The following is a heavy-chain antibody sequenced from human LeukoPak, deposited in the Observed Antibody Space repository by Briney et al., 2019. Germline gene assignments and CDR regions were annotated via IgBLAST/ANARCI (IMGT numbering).Heavy chain of an antibody. CDR3: ARAWPAAPYFDY. CDR1: GFTFSSYA. J-gene: IGHJ4*02. Sequence: PGGSLRLSCAASGFTFSSYAMHWVRQAPGKGLEWVAVISYDGSNKYYADSVKGRFTISRDNSKNTLYLQMNSLRAEDTAVYYCARAWPAAPYFDYWGQGTLVTVSS. CDR2: ISYDGSNK. V-gene: IGHV3-30-3*01. D-gene: IGHD2-2*01.